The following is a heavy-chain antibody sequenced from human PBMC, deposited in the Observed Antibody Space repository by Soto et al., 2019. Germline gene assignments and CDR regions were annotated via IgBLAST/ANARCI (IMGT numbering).Heavy chain of an antibody. D-gene: IGHD3-9*01. Sequence: QVQLQESGPGLVKSSETLSLTCTVSGGSISSYYWSWLRQSAGKGLEWIGRIYTSGSTNYNPSLKSRLTMSVDTSTNQFSLKLNSVTAADTAVYYCASNTYDILTDFDHLTAFDIWGQGTLVTVSS. CDR3: ASNTYDILTDFDHLTAFDI. CDR2: IYTSGST. V-gene: IGHV4-4*07. J-gene: IGHJ3*02. CDR1: GGSISSYY.